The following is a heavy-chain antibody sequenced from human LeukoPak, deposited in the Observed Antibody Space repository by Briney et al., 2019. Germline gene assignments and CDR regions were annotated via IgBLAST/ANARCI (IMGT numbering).Heavy chain of an antibody. CDR2: ISSGSTTI. CDR1: GFTLSSYS. D-gene: IGHD6-19*01. Sequence: GGSLRLSCATSGFTLSSYSMNWVRQAPGKGLEWISYISSGSTTIYYADSVKGRFTISRDNAKNSLYLQMNSVRAEDTAVYYCARDVEQWLVRVNYFDYWGQGTPVTVSS. V-gene: IGHV3-48*01. J-gene: IGHJ4*02. CDR3: ARDVEQWLVRVNYFDY.